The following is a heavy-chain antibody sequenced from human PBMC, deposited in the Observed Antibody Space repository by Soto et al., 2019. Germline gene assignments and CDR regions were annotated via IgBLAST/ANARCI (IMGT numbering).Heavy chain of an antibody. J-gene: IGHJ4*02. CDR3: ANTSIATRTAGVYFFDS. CDR1: GFTVSTHA. Sequence: EVQLLESGGGLVQPGGSLRLSCAASGFTVSTHAMIWVRQAPGKGLEWVSTLSASGGTTFYTDSVKGRFTVFRDNSNNTLYLQLNSLRAEDSVVYYCANTSIATRTAGVYFFDSWGQGTLVNVSS. V-gene: IGHV3-23*01. D-gene: IGHD2-15*01. CDR2: LSASGGTT.